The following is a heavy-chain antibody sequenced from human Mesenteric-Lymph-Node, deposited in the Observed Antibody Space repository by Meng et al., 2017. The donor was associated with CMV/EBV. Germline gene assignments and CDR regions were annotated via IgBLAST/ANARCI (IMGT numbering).Heavy chain of an antibody. V-gene: IGHV1-69*05. Sequence: SVKVSCKASGGTFNNYPVSWVRQAPGQGLEWMGGIISIFGAPMYAQKFQGRVTISMDESTTTDYMELSSLRSEDTAVYYCARDLPPSGNYARMDVWGQGTTVTVSS. CDR3: ARDLPPSGNYARMDV. J-gene: IGHJ6*02. CDR2: IISIFGAP. D-gene: IGHD1-7*01. CDR1: GGTFNNYP.